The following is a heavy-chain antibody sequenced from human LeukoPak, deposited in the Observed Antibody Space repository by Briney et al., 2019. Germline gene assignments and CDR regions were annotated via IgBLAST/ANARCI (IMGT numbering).Heavy chain of an antibody. D-gene: IGHD3-22*01. CDR1: GYTFTSYG. Sequence: ASVKVSCKASGYTFTSYGISWVRQAPGQGLEWMGWISAYNGNTNYAQKLQGRVTMTTDTSTSTACMELRSLRSDDTAVYYCARDFDYYDAEGYFDYWGQGTLVTVSS. CDR2: ISAYNGNT. V-gene: IGHV1-18*01. CDR3: ARDFDYYDAEGYFDY. J-gene: IGHJ4*02.